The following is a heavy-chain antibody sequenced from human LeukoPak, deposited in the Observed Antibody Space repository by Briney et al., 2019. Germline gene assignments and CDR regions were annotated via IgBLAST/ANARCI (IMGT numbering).Heavy chain of an antibody. CDR2: ISSNGGST. D-gene: IGHD3-16*02. J-gene: IGHJ4*02. V-gene: IGHV3-64*01. Sequence: GGSLRLSCAASGFTFSSYAMHWVRQAPGKGLEYVSAISSNGGSTYYANSVKGRFTISRDNSKNTLYLQMNSLRAEDTAVYYCAKGGNGTFGGVIVYWGQGTLVTVSS. CDR1: GFTFSSYA. CDR3: AKGGNGTFGGVIVY.